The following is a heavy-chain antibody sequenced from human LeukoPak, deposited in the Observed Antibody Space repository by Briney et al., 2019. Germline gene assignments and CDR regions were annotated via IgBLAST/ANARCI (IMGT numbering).Heavy chain of an antibody. CDR3: ARGVVVVVAATLNYYYGMDV. V-gene: IGHV4-4*02. CDR2: IYHSGST. CDR1: GGSISSSNW. D-gene: IGHD2-15*01. J-gene: IGHJ6*02. Sequence: SGTLSLTCAVSGGSISSSNWWSWVRQPPGKGLEWIGEIYHSGSTNYNPSLKSRVTISVDTSKNQFSLKLSSVTAADTAVYYCARGVVVVVAATLNYYYGMDVWGQGTTVTVSS.